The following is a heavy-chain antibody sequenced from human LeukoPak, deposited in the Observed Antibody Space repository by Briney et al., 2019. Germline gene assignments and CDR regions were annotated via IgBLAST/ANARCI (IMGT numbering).Heavy chain of an antibody. J-gene: IGHJ3*02. D-gene: IGHD6-19*01. CDR1: GFTFSSYG. CDR2: IRYDGSNK. CDR3: AKDRYSSGWYVMAFDI. Sequence: QPGGSLRLSCAASGFTFSSYGMHWVRQSPGKGLEWVAFIRYDGSNKYYADSVKGRFTISRDNSKNTLYLQMNSLRAEDTAVYYCAKDRYSSGWYVMAFDIWGQGTMVTVSS. V-gene: IGHV3-30*02.